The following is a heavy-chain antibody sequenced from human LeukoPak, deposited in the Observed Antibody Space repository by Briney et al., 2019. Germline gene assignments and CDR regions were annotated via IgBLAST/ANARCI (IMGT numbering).Heavy chain of an antibody. CDR2: INPNSGRT. CDR3: ARDSSDILTGYYHF. Sequence: GASVKVSCKTSGYSFNDYYLHWVRQAPGQGLEWMGWINPNSGRTHYAPKFQDRVTLTTDTSITTAYMELSSLISGDTALYYCARDSSDILTGYYHFWGQGTLVTVSS. V-gene: IGHV1-2*02. J-gene: IGHJ4*02. CDR1: GYSFNDYY. D-gene: IGHD3-9*01.